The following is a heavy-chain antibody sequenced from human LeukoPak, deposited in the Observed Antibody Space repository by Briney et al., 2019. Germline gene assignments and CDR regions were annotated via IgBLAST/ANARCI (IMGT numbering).Heavy chain of an antibody. Sequence: ASVKVSCKASGGTFSSYTINWVRQAPGQGLEWMGGIIPIFDTANFAQKFQGRVTITTDESTSTAYMELSSLRSEDTAVYYCARGGIAARPYYFDYWGQGTLVTVSS. J-gene: IGHJ4*02. CDR3: ARGGIAARPYYFDY. CDR2: IIPIFDTA. D-gene: IGHD6-6*01. V-gene: IGHV1-69*05. CDR1: GGTFSSYT.